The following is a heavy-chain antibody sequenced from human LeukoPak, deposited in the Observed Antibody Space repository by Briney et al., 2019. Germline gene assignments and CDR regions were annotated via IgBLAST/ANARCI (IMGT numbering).Heavy chain of an antibody. D-gene: IGHD2-2*01. CDR2: MNPNSDNT. J-gene: IGHJ6*02. V-gene: IGHV1-8*01. CDR1: GYTFTSYD. CDR3: ARGSVVPAAKAYYYYYGMDV. Sequence: ASVKVSCKASGYTFTSYDINRVRQPTAQGLEWMGWMNPNSDNTGYAQNFHARVTITSNNSISTAYMELSSLRSEDTAVYYCARGSVVPAAKAYYYYYGMDVWGQGTTVTVSS.